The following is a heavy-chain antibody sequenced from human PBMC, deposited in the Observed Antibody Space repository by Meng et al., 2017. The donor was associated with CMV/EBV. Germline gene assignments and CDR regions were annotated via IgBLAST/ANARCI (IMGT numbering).Heavy chain of an antibody. D-gene: IGHD6-19*01. CDR1: GFTVSSNY. Sequence: GESLKISCAASGFTVSSNYMSWVRQAPGKGLEWVSVIYSGGSTYYADSVKGRFTISRDNSKNTLYLQMNSLRAEDTAVYYCARGGLGWFDPWGQGTLVTSPQ. J-gene: IGHJ5*02. V-gene: IGHV3-53*01. CDR2: IYSGGST. CDR3: ARGGLGWFDP.